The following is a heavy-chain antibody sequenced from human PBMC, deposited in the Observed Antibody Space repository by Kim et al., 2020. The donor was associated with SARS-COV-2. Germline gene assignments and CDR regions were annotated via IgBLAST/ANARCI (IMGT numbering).Heavy chain of an antibody. CDR1: GGSISSSSYY. J-gene: IGHJ4*02. V-gene: IGHV4-39*07. Sequence: SETLSLTCTVSGGSISSSSYYWGWIRQPPGKGLEWIGSIYYSGSTYYNPSLKSRVTISVDTSKNQFSLKLSSVTAADTAVYYCARDLAAGHSWGQGTLVTVSS. CDR3: ARDLAAGHS. CDR2: IYYSGST. D-gene: IGHD6-13*01.